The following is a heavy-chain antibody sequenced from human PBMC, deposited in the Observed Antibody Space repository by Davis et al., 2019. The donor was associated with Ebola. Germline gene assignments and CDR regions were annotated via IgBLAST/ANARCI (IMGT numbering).Heavy chain of an antibody. J-gene: IGHJ4*02. D-gene: IGHD6-19*01. CDR3: ARDLAAVAGDYFDY. V-gene: IGHV3-21*01. Sequence: GESLKISCAASGFTFSNAWMNWVRQAPGKGLEWVSSISSSSSYIYYADSVKGRFTISRDNAKNSLYLQMNSLRAEDTAVYYCARDLAAVAGDYFDYWGQGTLVTVSS. CDR1: GFTFSNAW. CDR2: ISSSSSYI.